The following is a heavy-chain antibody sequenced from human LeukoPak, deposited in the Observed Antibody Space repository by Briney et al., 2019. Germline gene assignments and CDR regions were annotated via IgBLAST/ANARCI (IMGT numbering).Heavy chain of an antibody. CDR2: ISWNSGSI. J-gene: IGHJ6*03. V-gene: IGHV3-9*01. CDR1: GFTFDDYA. Sequence: GGSLRLSCAASGFTFDDYAMHWVRQAPGKGLEWVSGISWNSGSIGYADSVKGRFTISRDNAKNSLYLQMNSLRAEDTALYYCAKGTMIGGYMDVWGKGTTVTVSS. D-gene: IGHD3-22*01. CDR3: AKGTMIGGYMDV.